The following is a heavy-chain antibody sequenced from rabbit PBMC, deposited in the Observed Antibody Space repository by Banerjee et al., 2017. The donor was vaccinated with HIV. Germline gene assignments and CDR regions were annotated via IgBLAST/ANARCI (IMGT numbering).Heavy chain of an antibody. CDR2: IYSSIGTT. J-gene: IGHJ6*01. CDR3: ARAGYANYGGATAMDL. CDR1: GFTLSSYY. D-gene: IGHD6-1*01. V-gene: IGHV1S40*01. Sequence: QSLEESGGDLVKPGASLTLTCTASGFTLSSYYMCWVRQAPGKGLEWIACIYSSIGTTYYASWAKGRFTISKTSSTTVTLQMTSLTAADTATYFCARAGYANYGGATAMDLWGQGTLVTVS.